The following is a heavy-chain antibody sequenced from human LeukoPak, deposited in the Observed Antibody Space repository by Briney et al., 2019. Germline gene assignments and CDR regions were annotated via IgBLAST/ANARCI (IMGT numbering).Heavy chain of an antibody. J-gene: IGHJ6*04. CDR3: AREYYYGSGSYYGSYYYYGMDV. D-gene: IGHD3-10*01. CDR1: GFTLSSYA. Sequence: GRSLRLSCAASGFTLSSYAMHWVRQAPGKGLEWVAVISYDGSNKYYADSVKGRFTISRDNSKNTLYLQMNSLRAEDTAVYYCAREYYYGSGSYYGSYYYYGMDVWGKGTTLTVSS. CDR2: ISYDGSNK. V-gene: IGHV3-30*04.